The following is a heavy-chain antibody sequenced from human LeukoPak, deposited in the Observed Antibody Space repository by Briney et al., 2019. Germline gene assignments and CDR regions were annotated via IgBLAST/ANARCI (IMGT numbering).Heavy chain of an antibody. CDR2: IHPGVGSP. CDR1: GYTFTSYN. J-gene: IGHJ4*02. V-gene: IGHV1-46*01. CDR3: ARRDLTIVTTRGFVY. Sequence: ASVKVSCKASGYTFTSYNMHWVRQAPGQGLEWMGIIHPGVGSPSYARQFQGTLTMTRDTSTSTVYMELSSLRSEDTAVYYCARRDLTIVTTRGFVYWGQGTLVTVSS. D-gene: IGHD4-11*01.